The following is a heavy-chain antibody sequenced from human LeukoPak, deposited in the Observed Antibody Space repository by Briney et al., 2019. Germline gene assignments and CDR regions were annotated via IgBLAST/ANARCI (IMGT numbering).Heavy chain of an antibody. J-gene: IGHJ4*02. CDR3: ARSPAGGFWSGYFDY. Sequence: GSSVKVSCKASGGTFSSYAISWVRQAPGQGLEWMGGIIPIFGTANYAQKFQGRVTITTDESTSTAYMELSSLRSEDTAVYYCARSPAGGFWSGYFDYWGQGTLVTVSS. V-gene: IGHV1-69*05. CDR2: IIPIFGTA. CDR1: GGTFSSYA. D-gene: IGHD3-3*01.